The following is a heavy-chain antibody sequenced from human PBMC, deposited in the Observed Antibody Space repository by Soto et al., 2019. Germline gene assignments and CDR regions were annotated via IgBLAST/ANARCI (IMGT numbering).Heavy chain of an antibody. CDR1: GDAMSDHY. J-gene: IGHJ5*01. Sequence: QVQLQESGPGLVRPSDTLSLICTVTGDAMSDHYWTRIRQSPGKGLEWIGYISHTGTTAYNPSPTGRVTISPGRSKSLHSLKVKSVTATDTPVYYCARAQILPLAVVVSLFDSWGPGTLVALPS. V-gene: IGHV4-59*07. CDR3: ARAQILPLAVVVSLFDS. CDR2: ISHTGTT. D-gene: IGHD3-16*02.